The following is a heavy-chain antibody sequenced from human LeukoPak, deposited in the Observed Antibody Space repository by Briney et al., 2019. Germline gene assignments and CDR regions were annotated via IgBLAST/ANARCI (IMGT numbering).Heavy chain of an antibody. J-gene: IGHJ4*02. CDR2: IYYSGST. CDR3: ARGSRSSDY. Sequence: SETLSLTCTVSGGSISSYYWSWIRQPPGKGLEWIGYIYYSGSTNYNPSLKSRVTISVDTSKNQFSLKLTSVTAEDTAVYYCARGSRSSDYWAQGTLVTVSS. V-gene: IGHV4-59*01. CDR1: GGSISSYY.